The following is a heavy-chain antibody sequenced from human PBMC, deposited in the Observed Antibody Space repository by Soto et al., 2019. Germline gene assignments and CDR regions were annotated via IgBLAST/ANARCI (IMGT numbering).Heavy chain of an antibody. CDR1: GFTFSSYW. V-gene: IGHV3-74*01. CDR3: ARVGSGTIPGYYYYYYMDV. J-gene: IGHJ6*03. CDR2: INSDGSST. Sequence: GGSLRLSCAASGFTFSSYWMHWVRQAPGKGLVWVSRINSDGSSTSYADSVKGRFTISRDNAKNTLYLQMNSLRADDTAVYYCARVGSGTIPGYYYYYYMDVWGKGTTVTVSS. D-gene: IGHD1-1*01.